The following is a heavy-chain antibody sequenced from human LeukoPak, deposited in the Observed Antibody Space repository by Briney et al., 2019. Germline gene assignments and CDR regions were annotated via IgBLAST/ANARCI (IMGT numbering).Heavy chain of an antibody. Sequence: PGGSLRLSCAASGFTFSSYAMSWVRQAPGKGLEWVSAISSSGGSTYYADSVKGRFTISRDNSKNTLYLQMNSLRAEDTAVYYCAKETAERGYSYGFYYYGMDVWGQGTTVTVSS. V-gene: IGHV3-23*01. J-gene: IGHJ6*02. CDR2: ISSSGGST. CDR3: AKETAERGYSYGFYYYGMDV. D-gene: IGHD5-18*01. CDR1: GFTFSSYA.